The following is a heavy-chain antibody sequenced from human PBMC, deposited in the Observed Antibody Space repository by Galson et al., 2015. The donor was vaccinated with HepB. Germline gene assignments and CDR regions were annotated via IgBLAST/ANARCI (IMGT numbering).Heavy chain of an antibody. CDR1: GFTFSSYW. Sequence: SLRLSCAASGFTFSSYWMSWVRQAPGKGLEWVANIKQDGSEKYYVDSVKGRFTISRDNAKNSLYLQMNSLRAEDTAVYYCARVGYCSSTSCQAVDAFDIWGQGTMVTVSS. D-gene: IGHD2-2*01. CDR2: IKQDGSEK. V-gene: IGHV3-7*03. CDR3: ARVGYCSSTSCQAVDAFDI. J-gene: IGHJ3*02.